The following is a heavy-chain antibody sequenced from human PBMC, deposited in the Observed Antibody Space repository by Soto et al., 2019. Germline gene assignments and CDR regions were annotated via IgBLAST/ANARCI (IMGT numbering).Heavy chain of an antibody. D-gene: IGHD3-22*01. CDR1: GFSLSTSGVG. Sequence: SGRTLVNPTQTLTLTCTFSGFSLSTSGVGVGWIRQPPGKALEWLALIYWNDDKRYSPSLKSRLTITKDTSKNQVVLTMTNMDPVDTATYYCAHRLAYYYDSSGYYRYDAFDIWGQGTMVTVSS. CDR3: AHRLAYYYDSSGYYRYDAFDI. CDR2: IYWNDDK. V-gene: IGHV2-5*01. J-gene: IGHJ3*02.